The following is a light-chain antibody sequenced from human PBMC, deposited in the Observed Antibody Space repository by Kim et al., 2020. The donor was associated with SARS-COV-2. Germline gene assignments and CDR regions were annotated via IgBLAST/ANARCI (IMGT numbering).Light chain of an antibody. CDR3: QQDRSSPIT. Sequence: SPVEGATLSCRARQSVSSSCLAWYQQKRGQAPGLLIYGASSRATGIPDRFSGRGSGTDFTLTISRLEPEDFAVYYCQQDRSSPITFGGGTKVDI. J-gene: IGKJ4*01. CDR2: GAS. V-gene: IGKV3-20*01. CDR1: QSVSSSC.